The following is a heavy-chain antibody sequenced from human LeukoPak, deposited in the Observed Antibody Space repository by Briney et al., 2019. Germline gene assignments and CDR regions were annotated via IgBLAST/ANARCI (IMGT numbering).Heavy chain of an antibody. Sequence: GGSLRLSCAASGFTFSSYAMSWVRQAPGKGLEWVSSISSDSTYIYYADSVKGRFTISRDNAKNSLYLQMNSLRAEDTAVYYCANRGSYHFFDYWGQGTLVTVSS. CDR1: GFTFSSYA. J-gene: IGHJ4*02. D-gene: IGHD3-3*01. V-gene: IGHV3-21*01. CDR2: ISSDSTYI. CDR3: ANRGSYHFFDY.